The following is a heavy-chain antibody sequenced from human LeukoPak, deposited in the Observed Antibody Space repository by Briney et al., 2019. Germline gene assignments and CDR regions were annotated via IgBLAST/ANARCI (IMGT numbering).Heavy chain of an antibody. CDR3: ARSDYGDYYDYFDY. CDR2: IIPIFGTA. Sequence: SVTVSCKASGGTFSSYAISWVRQAPGQGLEWMGGIIPIFGTAHYAQKFQGRVTITADQSTSTAYMELSSLRSEDTAVYYCARSDYGDYYDYFDYWGQGTLVTVSS. CDR1: GGTFSSYA. D-gene: IGHD4-17*01. J-gene: IGHJ4*02. V-gene: IGHV1-69*13.